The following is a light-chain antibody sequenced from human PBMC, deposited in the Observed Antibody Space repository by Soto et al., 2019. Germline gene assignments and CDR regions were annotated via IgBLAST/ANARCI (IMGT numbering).Light chain of an antibody. CDR1: SGSIASNY. CDR2: EDN. CDR3: QSYEV. J-gene: IGLJ3*02. Sequence: NFMLTQPHSVSESPGKTVTISCTRSSGSIASNYVQWYQQRPGGAPTTVIYEDNQRPSGVPDRFSGSIDSSSNSASLTISGLKTEDEADYYCQSYEVFGGGTQLTVL. V-gene: IGLV6-57*04.